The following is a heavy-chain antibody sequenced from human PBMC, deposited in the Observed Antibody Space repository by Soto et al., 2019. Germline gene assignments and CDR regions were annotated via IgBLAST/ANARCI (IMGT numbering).Heavy chain of an antibody. CDR1: GYTFTNYD. CDR3: ARGEGMAARHDGYDI. J-gene: IGHJ3*02. CDR2: ISTSTGNT. Sequence: GASVKVSCKASGYTFTNYDVTWVRQAPGQGLEWMGWISTSTGNTNYAQKLQGRVTMTTDTSASTAYMELRSLRSDDTAVYYCARGEGMAARHDGYDICGRGTMVTVSS. V-gene: IGHV1-18*04. D-gene: IGHD6-6*01.